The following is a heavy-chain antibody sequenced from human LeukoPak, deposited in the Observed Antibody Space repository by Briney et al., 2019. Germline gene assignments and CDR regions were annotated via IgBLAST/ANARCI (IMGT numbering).Heavy chain of an antibody. D-gene: IGHD3-9*01. CDR3: ARDFDSGWFDP. CDR1: GGSISSGDYY. V-gene: IGHV4-61*08. CDR2: ISDSGRT. J-gene: IGHJ5*02. Sequence: PSETLSLTCTVSGGSISSGDYYWSWIRQPPGKGLEWIGHISDSGRTNYNPSLKSRVTISIDTSKSQFSLKVNSVTAADTAVYYCARDFDSGWFDPWGQGTQITVSS.